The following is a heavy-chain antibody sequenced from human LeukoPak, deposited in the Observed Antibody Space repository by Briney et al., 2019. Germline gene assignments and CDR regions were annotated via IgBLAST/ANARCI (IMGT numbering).Heavy chain of an antibody. V-gene: IGHV1-18*01. CDR2: ISGYNGNT. Sequence: ASVKVSCKASGYTFTSYGISWVRQAPGQGLEWMGWISGYNGNTKYVQKYQGTVTMTTDTSTTTAYLELRSLTSDETAVYYCARDRRLLGIVPSSRDDGFDIWGQGTMVTVSS. J-gene: IGHJ3*02. D-gene: IGHD5-12*01. CDR1: GYTFTSYG. CDR3: ARDRRLLGIVPSSRDDGFDI.